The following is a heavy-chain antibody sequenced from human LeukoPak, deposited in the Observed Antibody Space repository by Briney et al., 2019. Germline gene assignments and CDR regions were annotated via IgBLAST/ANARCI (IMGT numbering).Heavy chain of an antibody. CDR2: MNPNSGNT. CDR3: ARAPMVRGVIVNWFDP. Sequence: ASVKVSCKASGYTLTSYDINWVRQATGQGLEWMGWMNPNSGNTGYAQKFQGRVTMTRNTSISTAYMELSSLRSEDTAVYYCARAPMVRGVIVNWFDPWGQGTLVTVSS. J-gene: IGHJ5*02. D-gene: IGHD3-10*01. CDR1: GYTLTSYD. V-gene: IGHV1-8*01.